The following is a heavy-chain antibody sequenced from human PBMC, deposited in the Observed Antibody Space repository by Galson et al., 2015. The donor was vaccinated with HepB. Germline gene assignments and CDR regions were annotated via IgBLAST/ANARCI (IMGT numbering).Heavy chain of an antibody. CDR1: GFTFSSYW. J-gene: IGHJ4*02. CDR2: IKQDGSEK. CDR3: ARVDSYGYKGFFDY. D-gene: IGHD5-18*01. V-gene: IGHV3-7*03. Sequence: SLRLSCAASGFTFSSYWMSWVRQAPGKGLEWVANIKQDGSEKYYVDSVKGRFTISRDNAKNSLYLQMNSLRAEDTAVYYCARVDSYGYKGFFDYWGQGTLVTVSS.